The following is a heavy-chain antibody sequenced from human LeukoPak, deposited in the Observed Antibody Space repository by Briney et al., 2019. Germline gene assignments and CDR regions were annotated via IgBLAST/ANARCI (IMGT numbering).Heavy chain of an antibody. CDR1: GFTFSDYY. CDR2: ISSSSSYT. CDR3: ARDRGFGELFFDY. Sequence: PGGSLRLSCAASGFTFSDYYMSWIRQAPGKGLEWVSYISSSSSYTNYADSVKGRFTISRDNAKNSLYLRMNSLRAEDTAVYYCARDRGFGELFFDYWGQGTLVTVSS. D-gene: IGHD3-10*01. V-gene: IGHV3-11*05. J-gene: IGHJ4*02.